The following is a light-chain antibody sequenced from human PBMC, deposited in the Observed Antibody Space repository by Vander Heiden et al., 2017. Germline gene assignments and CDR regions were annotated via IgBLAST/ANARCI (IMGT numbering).Light chain of an antibody. Sequence: DIQMTQSPSSLSASVGDRVTITCRASQSISSLLNWYQQKPGRAPKLLIFAASSLQSGVPSRFSGSGSGTDFTLTISRLQPEDFATYYCQQSDSTPWTFGQGTKVEIK. CDR1: QSISSL. CDR3: QQSDSTPWT. V-gene: IGKV1-39*01. J-gene: IGKJ1*01. CDR2: AAS.